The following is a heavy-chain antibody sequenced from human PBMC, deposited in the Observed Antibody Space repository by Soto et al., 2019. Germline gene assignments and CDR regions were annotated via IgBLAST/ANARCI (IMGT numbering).Heavy chain of an antibody. D-gene: IGHD6-19*01. CDR1: GYTFTSYG. CDR2: ISAYNGNT. Sequence: XSVKVSCKASGYTFTSYGRGWVRQAPGQGLEWMGWISAYNGNTNYAQKLQGRVTMTTDTSTSTAYMELRSLRSDDTAVYYCARGLRLVQSSFDIWGPGTMVTVPS. J-gene: IGHJ3*02. V-gene: IGHV1-18*04. CDR3: ARGLRLVQSSFDI.